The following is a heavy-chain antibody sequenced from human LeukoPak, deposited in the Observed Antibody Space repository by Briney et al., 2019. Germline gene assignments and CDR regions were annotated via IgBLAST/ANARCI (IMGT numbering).Heavy chain of an antibody. CDR2: IKSKTDGGTT. J-gene: IGHJ4*02. CDR3: TTEQFGELLRSDY. D-gene: IGHD3-10*01. CDR1: GFTFSNAW. V-gene: IGHV3-15*01. Sequence: GGSLRLSCAASGFTFSNAWMSWVRQAPGKGLEWVGRIKSKTDGGTTDYAAPVKGRFTISRDDSKNTLYLQMNSLKTEDTAVYYCTTEQFGELLRSDYWGQGTLVTVSS.